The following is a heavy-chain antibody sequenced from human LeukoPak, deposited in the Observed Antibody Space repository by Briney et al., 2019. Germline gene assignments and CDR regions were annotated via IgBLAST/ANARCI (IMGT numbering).Heavy chain of an antibody. J-gene: IGHJ4*02. CDR1: GGSIRSY. CDR3: ARDRGRYDILTGYRSGRLDY. D-gene: IGHD3-9*01. CDR2: IYGSGST. Sequence: SETLSLTCTVSGGSIRSYWSWIRQPAGEGLEWIGRIYGSGSTDYNPSLKSRVTMSIDTSKNQFSLNLISVTAADTAVYYCARDRGRYDILTGYRSGRLDYWGQGTLVTVSS. V-gene: IGHV4-4*07.